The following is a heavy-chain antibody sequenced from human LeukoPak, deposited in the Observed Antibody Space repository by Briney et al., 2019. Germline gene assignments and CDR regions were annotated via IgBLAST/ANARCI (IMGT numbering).Heavy chain of an antibody. D-gene: IGHD3-22*01. CDR2: IYHSGST. V-gene: IGHV4-34*01. J-gene: IGHJ4*02. Sequence: SETLSLTCAVYGGSFSGYYWSWIRQPPGKGLEWIGEIYHSGSTNYNPSLKSRVTISVDKSKNQFSLKLSSVTAADTAVYYCARLGYYDSSGYFPGGSYYFDYWGQGTLVTVSS. CDR1: GGSFSGYY. CDR3: ARLGYYDSSGYFPGGSYYFDY.